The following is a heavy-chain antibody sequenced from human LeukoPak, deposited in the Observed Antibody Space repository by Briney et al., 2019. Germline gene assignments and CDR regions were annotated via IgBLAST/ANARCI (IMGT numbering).Heavy chain of an antibody. CDR3: AGTSGNVVIPAGRKEAPYFDF. CDR2: INHSGSA. D-gene: IGHD2-2*01. CDR1: GGSFSGYY. V-gene: IGHV4-34*01. Sequence: PSETLSLTCAVYGGSFSGYYWSWIRQPPGKGLEWIGDINHSGSANYNPSLKSRVTISVDTSKNQFSLKLSSVTAADTAVFYCAGTSGNVVIPAGRKEAPYFDFWGQGTLVTVSS. J-gene: IGHJ4*02.